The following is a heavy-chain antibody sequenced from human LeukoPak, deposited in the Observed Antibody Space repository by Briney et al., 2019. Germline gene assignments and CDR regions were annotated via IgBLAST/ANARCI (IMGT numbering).Heavy chain of an antibody. CDR2: IYYSGST. CDR1: SRTISPDANC. Sequence: AQTLRLSCAVSSRTISPDANCWAWIRQHPGQGLEWIGYIYYSGSTYYNPSLKSRVTISVDTSKNQFSLKLSSVTAADTDVYYCAGGPGIRIDYWGEGPLVSVSS. CDR3: AGGPGIRIDY. J-gene: IGHJ4*02. D-gene: IGHD6-13*01. V-gene: IGHV4-31*11.